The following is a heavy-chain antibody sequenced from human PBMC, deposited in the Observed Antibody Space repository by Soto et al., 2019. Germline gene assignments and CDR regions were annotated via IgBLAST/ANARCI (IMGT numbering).Heavy chain of an antibody. D-gene: IGHD1-26*01. V-gene: IGHV3-30*03. CDR1: GSAFSEYG. J-gene: IGHJ4*01. CDR2: ISSDGRDE. Sequence: PRGSVSLSCSVSGSAFSEYGMHWVRQAPGEGLQWVAVISSDGRDEQYAGSVKGRFTVSRDNSKSTVYLQMNRLSPEDTAVYSCARQEAGSYFDFWGHGTLVNV. CDR3: ARQEAGSYFDF.